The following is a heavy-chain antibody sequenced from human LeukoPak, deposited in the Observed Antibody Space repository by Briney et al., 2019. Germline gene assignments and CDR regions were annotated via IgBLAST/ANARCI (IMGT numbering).Heavy chain of an antibody. CDR2: IYYSGST. J-gene: IGHJ4*02. Sequence: PSETLSLTCTVSGGSISSYYWSWIRQPPGKGLEWIGYIYYSGSTNYNPSLKSRVTISVDTSKNQFSLKLSSVTAADTAVYYCARGPRGIAARPLDYWGQGTLVTVSS. V-gene: IGHV4-59*12. CDR3: ARGPRGIAARPLDY. CDR1: GGSISSYY. D-gene: IGHD6-6*01.